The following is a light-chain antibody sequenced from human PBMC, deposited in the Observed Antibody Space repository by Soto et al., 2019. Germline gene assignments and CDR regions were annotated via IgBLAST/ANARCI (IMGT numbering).Light chain of an antibody. J-gene: IGKJ2*01. CDR2: GAS. CDR1: HSVTSSY. Sequence: EIVLTQSPGTLSLSPGERATLSCRASHSVTSSYLAWYQQKPGQAPRLLIYGASSRATGIPARFSGSGSGTDFTLTISRLEPEEFAVYYCQQYGSSPYTFGQGTKLEIK. V-gene: IGKV3-20*01. CDR3: QQYGSSPYT.